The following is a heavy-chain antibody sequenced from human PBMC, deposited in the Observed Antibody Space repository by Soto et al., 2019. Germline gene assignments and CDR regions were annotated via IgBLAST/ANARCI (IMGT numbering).Heavy chain of an antibody. V-gene: IGHV3-74*01. CDR2: INRDGSGT. CDR3: ARGIFGSGTANDY. CDR1: GFTFSGSW. Sequence: EVQLVESGGGLVQPGGSLRLSCAASGFTFSGSWMHWVRQAPGKGLVWVSRINRDGSGTSYADFVKGRFTISRDDAKNTLFLQMTGLRAEDTAVYYCARGIFGSGTANDYWGQGTLVTVSS. J-gene: IGHJ4*02. D-gene: IGHD3-10*01.